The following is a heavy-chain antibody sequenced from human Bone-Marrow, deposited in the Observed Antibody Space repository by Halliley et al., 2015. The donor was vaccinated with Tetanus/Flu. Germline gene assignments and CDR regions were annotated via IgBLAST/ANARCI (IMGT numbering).Heavy chain of an antibody. V-gene: IGHV5-51*01. CDR1: GYSFTNYW. J-gene: IGHJ4*02. Sequence: EVQLVQSGAEVKKPGESLRISCKGSGYSFTNYWVGWVRQMPGKGLEWMGLIYPGDSDTRYSPSFQGQVTISVDKSISTAYLQWSSLRASDAAMYFCSRFPLIALGGACTFLDSWGQGPLVTV. D-gene: IGHD2-8*01. CDR3: SRFPLIALGGACTFLDS. CDR2: IYPGDSDT.